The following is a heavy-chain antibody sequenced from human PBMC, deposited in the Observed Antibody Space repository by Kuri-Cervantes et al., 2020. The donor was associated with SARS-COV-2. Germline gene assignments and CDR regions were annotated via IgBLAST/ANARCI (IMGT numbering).Heavy chain of an antibody. Sequence: SETLSLTCAVYGGSFSGYYWSWIRQPPGKGLEWIGEINHSGSTNYSPSLKSRVTISVDTSKNRFSLKLSSVTAADTAVYYCARGVGAAVAGTLITIYYYYGMDVWGQGTTVTVSS. CDR1: GGSFSGYY. CDR2: INHSGST. D-gene: IGHD6-19*01. V-gene: IGHV4-34*01. CDR3: ARGVGAAVAGTLITIYYYYGMDV. J-gene: IGHJ6*02.